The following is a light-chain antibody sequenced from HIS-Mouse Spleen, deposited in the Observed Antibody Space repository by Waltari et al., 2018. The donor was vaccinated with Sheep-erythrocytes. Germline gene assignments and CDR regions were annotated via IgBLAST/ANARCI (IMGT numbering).Light chain of an antibody. Sequence: QSALTQPPSASGSPGQSVTISCTGTSSDVGGYNYVPWYQQHPGKAPKLMIYEVSKRPTGVPERVSGSKSGNTASLTVAGLQAEDEADYYCSSYAGSNNLVFGGGTELTVL. J-gene: IGLJ2*01. CDR2: EVS. CDR1: SSDVGGYNY. CDR3: SSYAGSNNLV. V-gene: IGLV2-8*01.